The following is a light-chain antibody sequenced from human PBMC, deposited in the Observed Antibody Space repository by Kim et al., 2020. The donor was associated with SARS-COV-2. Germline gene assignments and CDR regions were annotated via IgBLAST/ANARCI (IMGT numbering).Light chain of an antibody. J-gene: IGKJ5*01. CDR3: QQYITSPVT. CDR2: GGS. Sequence: EIVLTQSPGTLSLSPGERATLSCRASQSVSGSYLAWYQQKPGQAPRLLIYGGSSRATGIPDRFSGSGSGTDFILTISRLEPEDSAVYYCQQYITSPVTFGQGTRLDIK. CDR1: QSVSGSY. V-gene: IGKV3-20*01.